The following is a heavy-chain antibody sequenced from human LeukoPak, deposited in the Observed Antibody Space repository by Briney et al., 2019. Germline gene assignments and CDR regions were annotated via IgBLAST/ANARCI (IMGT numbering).Heavy chain of an antibody. D-gene: IGHD4-11*01. CDR3: ANDLTTLFFASDV. CDR1: GFTFSAYG. Sequence: SGGSLRLSCVASGFTFSAYGMQWVRQAPGKGLEWVAVISNDGDNKYYSNSVKGRFTISRDSSKNTLYLQMNSLRPEDTAVYSCANDLTTLFFASDVWGLGTMVTVSS. CDR2: ISNDGDNK. V-gene: IGHV3-30*18. J-gene: IGHJ3*01.